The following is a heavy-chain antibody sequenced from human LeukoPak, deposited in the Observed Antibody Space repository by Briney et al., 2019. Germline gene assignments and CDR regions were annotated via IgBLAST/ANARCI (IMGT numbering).Heavy chain of an antibody. CDR3: ARDVYYDSSGYLGY. Sequence: PGGSLRLSCAASGFTFSSYAMSWVRQAPGKGLEWVSAISGSGGSTYYADSVKGRFTISRDNAKNSLYLQMNSLRAEDTAVYYCARDVYYDSSGYLGYWGQGTLVTVSS. V-gene: IGHV3-23*01. D-gene: IGHD3-22*01. CDR2: ISGSGGST. J-gene: IGHJ4*02. CDR1: GFTFSSYA.